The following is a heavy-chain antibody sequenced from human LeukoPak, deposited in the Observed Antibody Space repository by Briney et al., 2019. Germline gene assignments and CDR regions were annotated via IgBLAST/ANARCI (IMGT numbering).Heavy chain of an antibody. D-gene: IGHD3-16*01. CDR1: GFTFSSYG. CDR3: AKDRLGWLQANYFDY. CDR2: ISYDGSNK. Sequence: GGSLRLSCAASGFTFSSYGMHWVRQAPGKGLEWVAVISYDGSNKYYADSVKGRFTISRDNSKNTLYLQMNSLRAEDTAVYYCAKDRLGWLQANYFDYWGQGTLVTVSS. V-gene: IGHV3-30*18. J-gene: IGHJ4*02.